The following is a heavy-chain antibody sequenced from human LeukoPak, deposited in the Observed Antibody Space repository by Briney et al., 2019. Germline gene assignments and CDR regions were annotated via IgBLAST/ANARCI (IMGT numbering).Heavy chain of an antibody. CDR2: ITGDGGYT. D-gene: IGHD2-21*02. J-gene: IGHJ4*02. CDR1: GFTFSTYV. Sequence: GGSLRLSCAASGFTFSTYVMQWVRQAPGKGLEYVSAITGDGGYTYYANSVKGRFTISRDNSKNTLYLQMNSLRAEDTAVYYCARESIVVVTAMGYWGQGTLVTVSS. V-gene: IGHV3-64*01. CDR3: ARESIVVVTAMGY.